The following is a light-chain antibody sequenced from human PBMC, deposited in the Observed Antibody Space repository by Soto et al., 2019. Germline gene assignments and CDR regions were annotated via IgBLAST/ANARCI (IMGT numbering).Light chain of an antibody. CDR1: QSVTGNY. Sequence: EIVLTQSPGTLSLSPGERATLSCRPSQSVTGNYLAWYQQKPGQAPRLLIYGASSRAAGVPDRFSGSGSGTDFTLTISRLQSEDCAVYYCQQYDNWPRTFGQGTKLEIK. CDR2: GAS. J-gene: IGKJ2*02. CDR3: QQYDNWPRT. V-gene: IGKV3-20*01.